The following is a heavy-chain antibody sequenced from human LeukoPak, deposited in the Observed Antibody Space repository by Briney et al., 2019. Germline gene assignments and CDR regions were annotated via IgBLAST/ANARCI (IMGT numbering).Heavy chain of an antibody. CDR3: ARRDYGDYDAFDI. J-gene: IGHJ3*02. V-gene: IGHV4-4*02. CDR2: IYHSGST. CDR1: GGSISSSNW. Sequence: SETLSLTCAVSGGSISSSNWWSWVRQPPGKGLEWIGEIYHSGSTNYNPSLKSRVTISVDKSKYQFSLKLSSVTAADTAVYYCARRDYGDYDAFDIWGQGTMVTVSS. D-gene: IGHD4-17*01.